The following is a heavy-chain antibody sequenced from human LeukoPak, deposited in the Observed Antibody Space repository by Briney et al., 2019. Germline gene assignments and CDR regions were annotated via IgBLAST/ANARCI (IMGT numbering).Heavy chain of an antibody. CDR2: IRYDGSNK. CDR1: GFTFRNYG. CDR3: VKDYGGSGTGGAWLDL. V-gene: IGHV3-30*02. D-gene: IGHD1-1*01. J-gene: IGHJ5*02. Sequence: GGSLRLSCAASGFTFRNYGMHWVRQAPGKGLEWVAFIRYDGSNKYYGDSVKGRFTISRDNSKNTLYVQMNSLRAEDTAVYYCVKDYGGSGTGGAWLDLWGQGTQVTVSS.